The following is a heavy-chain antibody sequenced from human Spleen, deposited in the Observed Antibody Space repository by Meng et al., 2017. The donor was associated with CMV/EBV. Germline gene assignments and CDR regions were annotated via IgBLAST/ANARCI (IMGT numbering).Heavy chain of an antibody. Sequence: GESLKISCAASGFTVSSNYMSWVRQAPGKGLEWLSYISSSGNTVYYADSVKGRFTISRDNAKNSLYLQMNSLRVEDTALYYCARDPATTFGVVYFDYWGRGTPVTVSS. CDR1: GFTVSSNY. CDR3: ARDPATTFGVVYFDY. D-gene: IGHD3-3*01. J-gene: IGHJ4*02. CDR2: ISSSGNTV. V-gene: IGHV3-11*01.